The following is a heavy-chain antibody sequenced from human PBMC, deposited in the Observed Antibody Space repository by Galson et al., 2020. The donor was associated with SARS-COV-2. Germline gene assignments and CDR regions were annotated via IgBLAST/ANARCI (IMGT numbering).Heavy chain of an antibody. D-gene: IGHD3-16*02. CDR3: ARTLGELSLDY. CDR2: INHSGST. V-gene: IGHV4-34*01. J-gene: IGHJ4*02. Sequence: SETLSLTCAVYGGSFSGYYWSWIRQPPGKGLEWIGEINHSGSTNYNPSLKSRVTISVDTSKNQFSLKLSSVTAADTAVYYCARTLGELSLDYWGQGTLVTVSS. CDR1: GGSFSGYY.